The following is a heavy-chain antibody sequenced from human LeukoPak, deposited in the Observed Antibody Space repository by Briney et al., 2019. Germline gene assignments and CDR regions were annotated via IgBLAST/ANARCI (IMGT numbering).Heavy chain of an antibody. D-gene: IGHD6-19*01. CDR2: IYYSGST. CDR3: ARSWSSGWFFDY. Sequence: SETLSLTCTVSGGSVSSGSFYWSWIQPPPGKGLEWIGYIYYSGSTNYNPSLKSRVTISVDTSKNQFSLKLSSVTAADAAVYFCARSWSSGWFFDYWGQGTLVTVSS. V-gene: IGHV4-61*01. J-gene: IGHJ4*02. CDR1: GGSVSSGSFY.